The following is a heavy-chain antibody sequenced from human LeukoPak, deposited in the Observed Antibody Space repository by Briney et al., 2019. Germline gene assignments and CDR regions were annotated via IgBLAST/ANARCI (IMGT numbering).Heavy chain of an antibody. V-gene: IGHV4-4*07. CDR1: GGSISSYY. J-gene: IGHJ6*02. CDR2: IYTSGST. Sequence: SETLSLTCTVSGGSISSYYWSWIRQPAGKGLEWIGRIYTSGSTNYNPSLKSRVTMSVDTSKNQFSLKLSSVTAADTAVYYCARDFSSSWPYYYGMDVWGQGTTVTVSS. D-gene: IGHD6-13*01. CDR3: ARDFSSSWPYYYGMDV.